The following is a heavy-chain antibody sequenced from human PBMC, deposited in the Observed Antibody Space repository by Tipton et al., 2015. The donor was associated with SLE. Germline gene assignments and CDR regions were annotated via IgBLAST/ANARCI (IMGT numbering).Heavy chain of an antibody. V-gene: IGHV3-23*01. J-gene: IGHJ4*02. CDR1: GFTFDYG. Sequence: SLRLSCAASGFTFDYGMTWVRQAPGKGLEWVAAISGSGGSTYYADSVKGRFTISRDNAKNTLYLQLSSLRAEDTAVYYCAKNPYYDFWGGYYTIDSWGQGALVTLSS. CDR2: ISGSGGST. D-gene: IGHD3-3*01. CDR3: AKNPYYDFWGGYYTIDS.